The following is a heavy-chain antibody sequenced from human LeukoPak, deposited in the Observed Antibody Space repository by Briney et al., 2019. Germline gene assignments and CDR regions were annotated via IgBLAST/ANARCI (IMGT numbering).Heavy chain of an antibody. CDR2: IKSKTDGGTT. Sequence: PGGSLRLSCAASGFTFSNAWMSWVRQAPGKGLEWVGRIKSKTDGGTTDYAAPVKGRFTISRDDSKNTLYLQMNSLRAEDTAVYYCAKGYGSGSYLVDYWGQGTLVTVSS. D-gene: IGHD3-10*01. CDR3: AKGYGSGSYLVDY. CDR1: GFTFSNAW. V-gene: IGHV3-15*01. J-gene: IGHJ4*02.